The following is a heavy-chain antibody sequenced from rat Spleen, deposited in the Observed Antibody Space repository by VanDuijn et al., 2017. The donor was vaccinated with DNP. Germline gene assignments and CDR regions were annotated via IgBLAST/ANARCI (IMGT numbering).Heavy chain of an antibody. CDR1: GFSLTSYH. CDR2: MWTGGKT. V-gene: IGHV2-43*01. D-gene: IGHD1-6*01. Sequence: QVQLRESGPGLVQPSQTLSLACTVSGFSLTSYHVHWLRQPSGKGLEWMGVMWTGGKTEYNSTFKSRLSISRDAAKRQVFLKMNSLQIEDTATYYCARGGYYGPYYFDHWGQGVMVTVSS. J-gene: IGHJ2*01. CDR3: ARGGYYGPYYFDH.